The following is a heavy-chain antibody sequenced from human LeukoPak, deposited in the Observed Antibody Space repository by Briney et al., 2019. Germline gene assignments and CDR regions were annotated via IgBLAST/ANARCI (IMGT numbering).Heavy chain of an antibody. J-gene: IGHJ3*02. Sequence: SVKVSCKASGYAFTSYGISWVRQAPGQGLEWMGWISSYNGNTNYAQKLQGRVTMSTDTSTGTAYMELRSLRSDDTAVYYCARRVAVARGDAFDIWGQGTMVTVSS. CDR1: GYAFTSYG. D-gene: IGHD6-19*01. V-gene: IGHV1-18*01. CDR3: ARRVAVARGDAFDI. CDR2: ISSYNGNT.